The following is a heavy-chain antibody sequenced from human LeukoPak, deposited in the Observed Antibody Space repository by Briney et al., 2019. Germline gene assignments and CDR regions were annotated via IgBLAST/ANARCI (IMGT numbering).Heavy chain of an antibody. V-gene: IGHV3-23*01. CDR1: GFTFSSYA. J-gene: IGHJ4*02. Sequence: GGSLRLSCAASGFTFSSYAMSWVRQAPGKGLEWVSAISGSGGSTYYADSVKGRFTISRDNSKNTLYLQINSLRAEDTAVYYCAKDQSGYCSSTSCYRSGYGYDYWGQGTLVTVSS. CDR2: ISGSGGST. D-gene: IGHD2-2*02. CDR3: AKDQSGYCSSTSCYRSGYGYDY.